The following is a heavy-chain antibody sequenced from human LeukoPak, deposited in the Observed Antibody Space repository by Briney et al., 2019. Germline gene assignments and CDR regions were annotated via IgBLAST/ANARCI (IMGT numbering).Heavy chain of an antibody. CDR1: GFTFDDHA. Sequence: PGGSLRLSCVVSGFTFDDHAINWVRQAPGKGLEWVANINWNGGSTGYGDSVKGRFTISRDNTKNSVFLQMHSLRGDDTALYYCARDMLLEDAFDIWGQGTMVIVSS. J-gene: IGHJ3*02. CDR2: INWNGGST. V-gene: IGHV3-20*04. D-gene: IGHD3-10*02. CDR3: ARDMLLEDAFDI.